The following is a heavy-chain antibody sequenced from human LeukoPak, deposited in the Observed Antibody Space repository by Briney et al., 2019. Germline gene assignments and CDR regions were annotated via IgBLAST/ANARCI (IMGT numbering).Heavy chain of an antibody. V-gene: IGHV3-30-3*01. CDR1: GFTFSSYA. CDR2: ISYDGSNK. CDR3: ARDFVVIWDY. D-gene: IGHD3-22*01. J-gene: IGHJ4*02. Sequence: PGRSLRLSCAASGFTFSSYAMHWVRQAPGKGLEWVAVISYDGSNKYYADSVKGRFTISRDNSKNTLYLQMNSLRAEDTAVYYCARDFVVIWDYWGQGTLVTVSS.